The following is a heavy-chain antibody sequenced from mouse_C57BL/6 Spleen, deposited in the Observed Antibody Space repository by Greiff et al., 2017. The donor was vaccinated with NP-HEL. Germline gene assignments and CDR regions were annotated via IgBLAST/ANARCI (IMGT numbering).Heavy chain of an antibody. D-gene: IGHD1-1*01. Sequence: QVQLQQPGAEVVKPGASVKMSCKASGYTFTSYWITWVKQRPGQGLEWIGDIYPGSGSTNYNEKFKSKATLTVDTSSSTAYMQLSSLTSEDSAVYYCARGGGSSLYAMDYWGQGTSVTVSS. CDR2: IYPGSGST. CDR3: ARGGGSSLYAMDY. J-gene: IGHJ4*01. V-gene: IGHV1-55*01. CDR1: GYTFTSYW.